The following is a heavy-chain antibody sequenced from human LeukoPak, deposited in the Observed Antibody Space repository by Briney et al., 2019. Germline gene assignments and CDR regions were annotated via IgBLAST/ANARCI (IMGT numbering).Heavy chain of an antibody. V-gene: IGHV4-59*01. CDR3: ARDFRRYSSSPNWFDP. D-gene: IGHD6-6*01. Sequence: SETLSLTCTVSGGSISSYYWGWIRQPPGKGLEWIGYIYYSGSTNYNPSLKSRVTISVDTSKNQFSLKLSSVTAADTAVYYCARDFRRYSSSPNWFDPWGQGTLVTVSS. J-gene: IGHJ5*02. CDR1: GGSISSYY. CDR2: IYYSGST.